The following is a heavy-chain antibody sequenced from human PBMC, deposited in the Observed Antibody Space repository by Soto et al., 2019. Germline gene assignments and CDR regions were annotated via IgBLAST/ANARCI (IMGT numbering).Heavy chain of an antibody. J-gene: IGHJ4*02. Sequence: EVQLLESGGGLVQPGGSLRLSCAASGFTFRSYAMSWVRQVPGKGLEWVSAISRNGDATYYADSVKGRFTISRDNSRNTLYLEMNSLRAEDTATYFCAKGGGYCSGGSGNVSPGSDWGQGTLVTVSS. CDR1: GFTFRSYA. CDR3: AKGGGYCSGGSGNVSPGSD. D-gene: IGHD2-15*01. V-gene: IGHV3-23*01. CDR2: ISRNGDAT.